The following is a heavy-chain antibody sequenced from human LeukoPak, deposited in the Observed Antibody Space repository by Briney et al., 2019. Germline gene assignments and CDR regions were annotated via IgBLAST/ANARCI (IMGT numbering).Heavy chain of an antibody. D-gene: IGHD3-10*01. Sequence: SETLSLTCAVYGGSFSGYYWSWIRQPPGKGLEWIGSIYYSGSTYYNPSLKSRVTISVDTSKNQFSLKLSSVTAADTAVFYCARHRWDVLRRVDYYYYMDVWGKGTTVTISS. CDR3: ARHRWDVLRRVDYYYYMDV. CDR2: IYYSGST. CDR1: GGSFSGYY. J-gene: IGHJ6*03. V-gene: IGHV4-34*01.